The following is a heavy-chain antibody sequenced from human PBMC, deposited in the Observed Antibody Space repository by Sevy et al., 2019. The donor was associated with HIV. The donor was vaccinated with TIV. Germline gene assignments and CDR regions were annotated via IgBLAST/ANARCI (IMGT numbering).Heavy chain of an antibody. CDR2: VIASVNMA. CDR3: ATAMRCGGDCYYFDS. CDR1: GGTFSTYI. D-gene: IGHD2-21*02. Sequence: ASVKVSCKASGGTFSTYIINWVRQAPGQGLEWMGGVIASVNMANSAQKFQGRVTITADGSTSTVYMELSSLTSEDTAIYYCATAMRCGGDCYYFDSWGQGTRVTVSS. V-gene: IGHV1-69*10. J-gene: IGHJ4*02.